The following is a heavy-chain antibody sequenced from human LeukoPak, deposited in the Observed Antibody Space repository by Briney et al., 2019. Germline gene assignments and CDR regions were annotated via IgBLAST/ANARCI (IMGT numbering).Heavy chain of an antibody. V-gene: IGHV3-23*01. Sequence: GGSLRLSCAASGFTFSSYAMSWVRQAPGKGLEWVSAISGSGGSTYYADSVKGRFTISRDNSKNTLYLQMNSLRAEDMAVYYCAKVTMVRGVTDHFDYWGQGTLVTVSS. CDR3: AKVTMVRGVTDHFDY. J-gene: IGHJ4*02. D-gene: IGHD3-10*01. CDR2: ISGSGGST. CDR1: GFTFSSYA.